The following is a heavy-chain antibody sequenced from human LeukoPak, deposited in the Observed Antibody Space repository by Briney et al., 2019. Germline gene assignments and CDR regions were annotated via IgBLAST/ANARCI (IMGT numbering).Heavy chain of an antibody. J-gene: IGHJ4*02. CDR3: ATFRGWYIAH. CDR1: GITFSDYY. Sequence: GGSLRLSCAASGITFSDYYMTWIRQAPGKGLEWVSSIGRSSIDTKYADSVKGRFTISRDDAKNSVYLQMNSLRAEDTAVYYCATFRGWYIAHWGQGSLVTVSS. V-gene: IGHV3-11*03. D-gene: IGHD6-19*01. CDR2: IGRSSIDT.